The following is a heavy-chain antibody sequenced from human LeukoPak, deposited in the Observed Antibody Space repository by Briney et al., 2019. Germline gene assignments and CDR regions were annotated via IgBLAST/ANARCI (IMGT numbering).Heavy chain of an antibody. CDR1: GGSFSGYY. D-gene: IGHD3-10*01. Sequence: PSETLSLTCAVYGGSFSGYYWSWIRQPPGKGLEWIGSIYYSGSTYYNPSLRSRATISVDTSKNQFSLKLSPVTAADTAVYYCARQGGSVRGSATFYSGFDYWGQGTLVTVSS. J-gene: IGHJ4*02. CDR3: ARQGGSVRGSATFYSGFDY. CDR2: IYYSGST. V-gene: IGHV4-34*01.